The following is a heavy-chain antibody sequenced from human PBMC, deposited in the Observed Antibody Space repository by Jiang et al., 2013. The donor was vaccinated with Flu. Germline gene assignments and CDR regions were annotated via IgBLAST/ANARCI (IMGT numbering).Heavy chain of an antibody. CDR2: IYPGDSKT. J-gene: IGHJ2*01. D-gene: IGHD2-15*01. CDR3: ATRSPAFGGSWYFDL. Sequence: GAEVKKPGESLKISCKGSGYSFTTFWIGWVRQMPGKGLEWMGIIYPGDSKTRYSPSFQGQVTISADKSITTAYLQWSSLKASDTGFYYCATRSPAFGGSWYFDLWGRGTLVTVSS. V-gene: IGHV5-51*01. CDR1: GYSFTTFW.